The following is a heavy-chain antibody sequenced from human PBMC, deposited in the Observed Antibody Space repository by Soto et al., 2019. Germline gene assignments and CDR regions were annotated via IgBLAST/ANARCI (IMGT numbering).Heavy chain of an antibody. CDR2: IIPLFGPP. J-gene: IGHJ4*02. D-gene: IGHD1-26*01. CDR3: ARDRPNSGSLTFDS. V-gene: IGHV1-69*01. CDR1: GGTFSTSV. Sequence: QVQLVQSGAEVKKPGSSVKVSCKASGGTFSTSVVSWVRQAPGQGLEWMGGIIPLFGPPKYAQRFQGRVIITADDSTSTAYMELSSLRSEDTAVYYCARDRPNSGSLTFDSWGQGTLVTVSS.